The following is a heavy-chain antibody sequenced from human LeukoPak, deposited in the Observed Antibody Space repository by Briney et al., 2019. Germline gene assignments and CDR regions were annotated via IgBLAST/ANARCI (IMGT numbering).Heavy chain of an antibody. J-gene: IGHJ3*02. Sequence: SVKVSCKASGGTFSSYAISWVRQAPGQGLEWMGGIIPIFGTANYAQKFQGRVTITTDESTSTAYMELSSLRSEDTAVYYCARVHYGSGSYYKHDAFDIWGQGTVVTVSS. CDR1: GGTFSSYA. V-gene: IGHV1-69*05. CDR3: ARVHYGSGSYYKHDAFDI. D-gene: IGHD3-10*01. CDR2: IIPIFGTA.